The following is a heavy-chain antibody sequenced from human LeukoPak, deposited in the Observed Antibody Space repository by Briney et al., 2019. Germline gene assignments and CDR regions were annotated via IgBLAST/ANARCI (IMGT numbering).Heavy chain of an antibody. CDR2: IYPGDSDT. J-gene: IGHJ4*02. Sequence: GESLKISCKGSGYSFTSYWIGWVRQMPGKGLEWMGIIYPGDSDTRYSPSFQGQVTISADKSISTAYLQWSSLKASDTAMYYCARYGGWLGESYGGFDYWGQGTLVTVSS. CDR1: GYSFTSYW. CDR3: ARYGGWLGESYGGFDY. D-gene: IGHD3-10*01. V-gene: IGHV5-51*01.